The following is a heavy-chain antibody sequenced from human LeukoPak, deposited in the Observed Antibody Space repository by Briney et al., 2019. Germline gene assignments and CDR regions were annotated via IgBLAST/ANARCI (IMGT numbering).Heavy chain of an antibody. D-gene: IGHD6-19*01. V-gene: IGHV4-34*01. CDR2: INHSGST. J-gene: IGHJ4*02. Sequence: PSETLSLTCAVYGGSFSGYCWSWIRQPPGKGLEWIGEINHSGSTNYNPSLKRRVTISVDTSKNQFSLKLSSVTAADTAVYYCARATFRYSSGWHIDYWGQGTLVTVSS. CDR1: GGSFSGYC. CDR3: ARATFRYSSGWHIDY.